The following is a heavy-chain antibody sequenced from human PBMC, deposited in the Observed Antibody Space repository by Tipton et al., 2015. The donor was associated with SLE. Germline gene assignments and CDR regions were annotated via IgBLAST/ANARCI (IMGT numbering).Heavy chain of an antibody. V-gene: IGHV3-73*01. J-gene: IGHJ4*02. CDR2: IRSKANSYAT. Sequence: SLRLSCAASGFTFSGSNMHWVRQASGKGLEWVGRIRSKANSYATAYAASVKGRFAISRDDSENTAYLQMNSLKTEDTAVYYCQATAADGQYFDYWGQGTLVTVSS. CDR1: GFTFSGSN. CDR3: QATAADGQYFDY. D-gene: IGHD5-12*01.